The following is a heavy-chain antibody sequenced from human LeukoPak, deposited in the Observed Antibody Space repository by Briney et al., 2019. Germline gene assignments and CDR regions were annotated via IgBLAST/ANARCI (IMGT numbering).Heavy chain of an antibody. CDR3: ARDERYYYDSSGYYQDYYYMDV. CDR2: ISSSGSTI. Sequence: AGGSLRLSCAASGFTFSSYGMNWVRQAPGKGLEWVSYISSSGSTIYYADSVKGRFTISRDNAKNSLYLQMNSLRAEDTAVYYCARDERYYYDSSGYYQDYYYMDVWGKGTTVTVSS. D-gene: IGHD3-22*01. CDR1: GFTFSSYG. J-gene: IGHJ6*03. V-gene: IGHV3-48*04.